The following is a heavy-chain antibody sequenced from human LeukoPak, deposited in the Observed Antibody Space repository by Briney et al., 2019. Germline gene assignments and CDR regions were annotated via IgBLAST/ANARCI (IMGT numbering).Heavy chain of an antibody. CDR1: GYTFTSYF. CDR3: ARVELNYGMDV. Sequence: ASVHVTCKASGYTFTSYFMYWVRPAPGQGLEWMGIINPSGGSTSYAQKFQGRVTMTRATSTSIVYMELSSLRSEDTAVYYCARVELNYGMDVWGHRNTISASS. D-gene: IGHD1-7*01. J-gene: IGHJ6*02. CDR2: INPSGGST. V-gene: IGHV1-46*01.